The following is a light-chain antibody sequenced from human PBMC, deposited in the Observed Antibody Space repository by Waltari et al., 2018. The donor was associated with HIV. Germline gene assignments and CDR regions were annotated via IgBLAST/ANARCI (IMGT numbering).Light chain of an antibody. CDR3: SSYTSSGTVA. CDR2: DVS. Sequence: QSALTQPASVSGSPGQSITMSCTGSSSDVGGYNYVSWYQQHPGKAPKVLIYDVSDRPSGVSDRFSGFKSGNTASLTISGLQAEDEADYYCSSYTSSGTVAFGGGTTLTVL. J-gene: IGLJ3*02. CDR1: SSDVGGYNY. V-gene: IGLV2-14*03.